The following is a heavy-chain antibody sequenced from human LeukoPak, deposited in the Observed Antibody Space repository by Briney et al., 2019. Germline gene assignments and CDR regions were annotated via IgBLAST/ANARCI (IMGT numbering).Heavy chain of an antibody. CDR2: IYYSGST. V-gene: IGHV4-61*08. CDR1: GGSISSGGYY. Sequence: SETLSLTCTVSGGSISSGGYYWSWIRQPPGKGLEWIGYIYYSGSTNYNPSLKSRVTISLDTSKNQFSLKLSSVTAADTAVYYCARTPDYSNSFYYYYMDVWGKGTTVTVSS. J-gene: IGHJ6*03. D-gene: IGHD4-11*01. CDR3: ARTPDYSNSFYYYYMDV.